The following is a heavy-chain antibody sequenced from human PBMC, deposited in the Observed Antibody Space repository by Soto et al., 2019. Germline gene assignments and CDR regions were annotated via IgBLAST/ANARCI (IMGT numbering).Heavy chain of an antibody. CDR1: GGTFSSYA. Sequence: QVQLVQSGAEVKKPGSSVKVSCKASGGTFSSYAISWVRQAPGQGLEWMGGIIPIFGTANYAQKFQGRVTITADESTSRAYMEVSSLRSEDTAVYYWARDWPGAYCGGDCYGSPWGQGTLVTVSS. V-gene: IGHV1-69*12. CDR3: ARDWPGAYCGGDCYGSP. J-gene: IGHJ5*02. D-gene: IGHD2-21*02. CDR2: IIPIFGTA.